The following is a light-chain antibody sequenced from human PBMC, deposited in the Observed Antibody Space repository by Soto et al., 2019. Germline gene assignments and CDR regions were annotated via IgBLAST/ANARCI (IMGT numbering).Light chain of an antibody. CDR2: GAS. CDR1: QSVSSSY. Sequence: EIVLTQSPGTLSLSPGERATLSCRASQSVSSSYLAWYQQSPGQAPRLLIYGASTRATGIPARFSGSGSGTEFTLTISSLQSEDFAVYYCQQYNSWLWTFGQGTKVDIK. J-gene: IGKJ1*01. V-gene: IGKV3-15*01. CDR3: QQYNSWLWT.